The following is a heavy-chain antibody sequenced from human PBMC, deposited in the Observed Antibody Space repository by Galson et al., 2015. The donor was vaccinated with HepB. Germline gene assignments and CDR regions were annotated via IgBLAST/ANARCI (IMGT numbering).Heavy chain of an antibody. J-gene: IGHJ3*01. Sequence: SVKVSCKASEDTFIRYAISWVRQVPGQGFEYVGGIVPIFGSANYDQKFQGRVTITADDSTKTAYMEVNSLRSDDTAVYYCARAMTTVTTYAYDLWGQGTMVTVSS. CDR3: ARAMTTVTTYAYDL. CDR2: IVPIFGSA. V-gene: IGHV1-69*13. D-gene: IGHD4-17*01. CDR1: EDTFIRYA.